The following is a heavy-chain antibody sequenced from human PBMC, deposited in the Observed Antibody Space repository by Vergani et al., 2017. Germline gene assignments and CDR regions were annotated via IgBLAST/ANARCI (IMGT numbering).Heavy chain of an antibody. CDR1: GYSFTSYW. D-gene: IGHD5-12*01. CDR2: IYPGDSDT. Sequence: EVPLVQSGAEVKTPGESLKISCKGSGYSFTSYWIGWVRQMPGKGLEWMGIIYPGDSDTRYSPSFQGQVTISADKSISTAYLQWSSLKASDTAMYYCARRVGYSGYVDAFDIWGQGTMVTVSS. V-gene: IGHV5-51*01. CDR3: ARRVGYSGYVDAFDI. J-gene: IGHJ3*02.